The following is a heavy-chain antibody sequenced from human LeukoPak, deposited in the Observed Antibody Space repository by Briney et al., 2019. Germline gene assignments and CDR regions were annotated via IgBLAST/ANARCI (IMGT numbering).Heavy chain of an antibody. D-gene: IGHD3-10*01. CDR1: GFTFSSYS. V-gene: IGHV3-21*01. Sequence: GGSLRLSCAASGFTFSSYSMNWVRQALGKGLEWVSSISSSSSYIYYADSVKGRFTISRDNAKNSLYLQMNSLRAEDTAVYYCARGVTMVRGVIPYYFDYWGQGTLVTVSS. CDR2: ISSSSSYI. CDR3: ARGVTMVRGVIPYYFDY. J-gene: IGHJ4*02.